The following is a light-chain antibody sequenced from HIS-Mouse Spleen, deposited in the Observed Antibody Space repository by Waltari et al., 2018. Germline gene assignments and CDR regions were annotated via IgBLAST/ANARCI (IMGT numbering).Light chain of an antibody. CDR1: QSVSSY. CDR3: QQRSNWLIT. J-gene: IGKJ5*01. Sequence: ELVLTQSPATLSLSPGERATLSCSASQSVSSYLAWYQQKPGQAPRLLIYDASNRATGIPARFSGSGSGTDFTLTISSLEPEDFAVYYCQQRSNWLITFGQGTRLEIK. V-gene: IGKV3-11*01. CDR2: DAS.